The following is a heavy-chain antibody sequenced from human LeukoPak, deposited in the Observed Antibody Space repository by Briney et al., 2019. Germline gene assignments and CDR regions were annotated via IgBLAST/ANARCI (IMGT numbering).Heavy chain of an antibody. CDR1: GGSISSYY. CDR2: IYYSGST. J-gene: IGHJ5*02. D-gene: IGHD3-10*01. Sequence: KPSETLSLTCTVSGGSISSYYWSWIRQPPGKGLEWIGYIYYSGSTNYNPSLKSRVTISVDTSKNQFSLKLSSVTAADTAVYYCARLGYYGSGAIPRGFDPWGRGTLVTVSS. CDR3: ARLGYYGSGAIPRGFDP. V-gene: IGHV4-59*01.